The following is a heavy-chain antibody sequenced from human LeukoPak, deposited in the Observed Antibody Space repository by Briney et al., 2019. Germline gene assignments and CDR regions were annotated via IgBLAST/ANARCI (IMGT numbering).Heavy chain of an antibody. CDR3: AKSRVLWFGELSEGPFDY. CDR1: GFTFSDYY. V-gene: IGHV3-11*01. D-gene: IGHD3-10*01. J-gene: IGHJ4*02. CDR2: ISSSGSTI. Sequence: PGGSLRLSCAASGFTFSDYYMSWIRQAPGKGLEWVSYISSSGSTIYYADSVKGRFTISRDNSKNTLYLQMNSLRAEDTAVYYCAKSRVLWFGELSEGPFDYWGQGTLVTVSS.